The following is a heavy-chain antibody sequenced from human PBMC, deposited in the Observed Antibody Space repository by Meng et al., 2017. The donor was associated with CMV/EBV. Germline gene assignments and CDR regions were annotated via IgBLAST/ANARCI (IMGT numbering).Heavy chain of an antibody. Sequence: YGGSFSGYYWRWIHQPPGKGLEWIGEINHSGSTNYNPSLKSRVTISVDTSKNQFSLKLSSVTAADTAVYYCASRVRDTAMVRPFDYWGQGTLVTVSS. CDR3: ASRVRDTAMVRPFDY. J-gene: IGHJ4*02. CDR2: INHSGST. V-gene: IGHV4-34*01. D-gene: IGHD5-18*01. CDR1: GGSFSGYY.